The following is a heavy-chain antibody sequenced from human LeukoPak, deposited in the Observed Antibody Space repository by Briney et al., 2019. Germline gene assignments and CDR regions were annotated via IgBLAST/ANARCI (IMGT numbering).Heavy chain of an antibody. D-gene: IGHD2-15*01. Sequence: GGTLRLSCAASGFTFSSYAMSWVRQAPGKGLEWVSGTSGSGGSTYYAGSVKGRFTISRDNSKNTLYLQMNSLRVEDTAVYYCAKNGGSQCYSHLDSWGQGTLVTVSS. V-gene: IGHV3-23*01. J-gene: IGHJ4*02. CDR2: TSGSGGST. CDR3: AKNGGSQCYSHLDS. CDR1: GFTFSSYA.